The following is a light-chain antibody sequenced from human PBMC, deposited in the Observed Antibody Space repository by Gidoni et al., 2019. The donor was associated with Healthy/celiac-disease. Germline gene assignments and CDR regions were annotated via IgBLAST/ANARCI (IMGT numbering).Light chain of an antibody. CDR3: QQRSNWT. Sequence: EILLTQSPATLYLSPGERATLSCRASQSVSSYLGWYQQKPGQAPRLLIYDASNRATGIPARFSGSGSGTDFTLTISSLEPEDFAVYYCQQRSNWTFGQGTKVEIK. CDR1: QSVSSY. V-gene: IGKV3-11*01. CDR2: DAS. J-gene: IGKJ1*01.